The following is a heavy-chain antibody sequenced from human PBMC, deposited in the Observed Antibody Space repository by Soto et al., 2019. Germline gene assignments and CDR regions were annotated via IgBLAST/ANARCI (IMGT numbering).Heavy chain of an antibody. Sequence: QVQLVQSGAEVKKPGSSVKVSCKASGGTFSSYAISWVRQAPGQGLEWMGGIIPIFGTANYAQKFQGRVTITADESTSTAYMELSSLRSEDTAVYYCARGDYIIDYYYYYGMDVWGQGTTVTVSS. CDR3: ARGDYIIDYYYYYGMDV. V-gene: IGHV1-69*12. CDR1: GGTFSSYA. D-gene: IGHD4-4*01. CDR2: IIPIFGTA. J-gene: IGHJ6*02.